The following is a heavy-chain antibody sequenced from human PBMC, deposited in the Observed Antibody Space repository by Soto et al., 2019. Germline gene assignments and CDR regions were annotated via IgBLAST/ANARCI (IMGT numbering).Heavy chain of an antibody. J-gene: IGHJ6*02. Sequence: VGSLRLSCAASGFTFSSYAMSWVRQAPGKGLEWVSAISGSGGSTYYADSVKGRFTISRDNAKNSLYLQMNSLREEDTALYYCAKDLSPYYYDNSGSLRTYYYYAMDVWGQGTTVTVSS. CDR2: ISGSGGST. D-gene: IGHD3-22*01. CDR3: AKDLSPYYYDNSGSLRTYYYYAMDV. V-gene: IGHV3-23*01. CDR1: GFTFSSYA.